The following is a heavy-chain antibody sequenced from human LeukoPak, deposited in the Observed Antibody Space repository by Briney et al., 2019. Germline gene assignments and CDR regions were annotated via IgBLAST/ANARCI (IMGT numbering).Heavy chain of an antibody. D-gene: IGHD5-18*01. CDR1: GGSISSSPYY. J-gene: IGHJ5*02. CDR3: AKGAGGFSYYNWFDP. V-gene: IGHV4-39*07. CDR2: IYYSGTT. Sequence: SETLSLTCTVSGGSISSSPYYWGWIRQPPGKGLEWIGSIYYSGTTHFNPSLESRVTISVDTSKNQFSLKLASVTAADTAIYYCAKGAGGFSYYNWFDPWGQGTLVTVSS.